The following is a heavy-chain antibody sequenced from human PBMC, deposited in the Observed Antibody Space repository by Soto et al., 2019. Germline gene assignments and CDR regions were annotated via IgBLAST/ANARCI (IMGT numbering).Heavy chain of an antibody. CDR2: IKPDGSEK. CDR3: ARDYEFGFDI. D-gene: IGHD3-22*01. Sequence: EVQLVESGGGLVQPGGPLRLSCEASAFTLSSYWMSWVRQAPGKGLEWVANIKPDGSEKYYVDSVKGRFTISRDNTKKSLYLQMSTLRPEDRAIYYCARDYEFGFDIWGQGTLVTVSS. V-gene: IGHV3-7*01. J-gene: IGHJ3*02. CDR1: AFTLSSYW.